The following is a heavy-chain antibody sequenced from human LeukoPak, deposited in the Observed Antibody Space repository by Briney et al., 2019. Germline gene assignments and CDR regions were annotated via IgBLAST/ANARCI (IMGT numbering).Heavy chain of an antibody. CDR1: GFAFSSYG. V-gene: IGHV3-30*12. CDR2: ISYDGSNK. CDR3: ARARDRRSPFDY. J-gene: IGHJ4*02. Sequence: GGSLRLSCAASGFAFSSYGMHWVRQAPGKGLEWVAVISYDGSNKYYADSVKGRFTISRDNSKNTLYLQMNSLRAEDTALYHCARARDRRSPFDYWGQGTLVTVSS. D-gene: IGHD2-15*01.